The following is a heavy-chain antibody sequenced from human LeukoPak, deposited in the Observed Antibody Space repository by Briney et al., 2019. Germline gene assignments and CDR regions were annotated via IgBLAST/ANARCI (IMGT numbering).Heavy chain of an antibody. D-gene: IGHD6-6*01. Sequence: SETLSLTCTVSGGSITSSGYYWGWICQPPGKGLEWIGSIYYSGSTYYSPSLKSRVTISVDTSKNQFSLKLSSVTAADTAVYYCSRHLLSSSYYYYYYYMDVWGKGTTVTVSS. CDR1: GGSITSSGYY. V-gene: IGHV4-39*01. J-gene: IGHJ6*03. CDR2: IYYSGST. CDR3: SRHLLSSSYYYYYYYMDV.